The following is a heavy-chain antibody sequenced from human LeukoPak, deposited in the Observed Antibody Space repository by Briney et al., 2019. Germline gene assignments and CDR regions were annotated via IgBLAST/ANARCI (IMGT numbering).Heavy chain of an antibody. CDR2: IYYSGST. V-gene: IGHV4-31*03. Sequence: IPSQTLSLTCTVSGGSISSGGYYWSWIRQHPGKGLEWIGYIYYSGSTYYNPSLKSRVTISVDTSKNQFSLKLSSVTAADTAVYYCARGVPRGYYMDVWGKGTTVTVSS. CDR1: GGSISSGGYY. J-gene: IGHJ6*03. CDR3: ARGVPRGYYMDV. D-gene: IGHD3-10*01.